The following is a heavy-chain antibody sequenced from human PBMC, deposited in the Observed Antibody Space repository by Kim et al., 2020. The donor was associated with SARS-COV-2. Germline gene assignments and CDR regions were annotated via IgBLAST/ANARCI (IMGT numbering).Heavy chain of an antibody. CDR1: GFTFRNSA. J-gene: IGHJ2*01. D-gene: IGHD3-3*02. CDR3: ARHLHVTTGTFYWYFDL. Sequence: GGSLRLSCAASGFTFRNSAMSWVRQAPGKGLEWVAGIFGSGSGTYYADSVKGRFSISRDNSQSTLYLQMDNLRAEDTAVYYCARHLHVTTGTFYWYFDLWGRGTLVTVSS. CDR2: IFGSGSGT. V-gene: IGHV3-23*01.